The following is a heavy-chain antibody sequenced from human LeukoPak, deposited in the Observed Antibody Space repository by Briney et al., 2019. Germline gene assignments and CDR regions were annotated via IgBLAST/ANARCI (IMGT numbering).Heavy chain of an antibody. D-gene: IGHD2-15*01. Sequence: GGSLRLSCAASGFTFSSYWMHWVRQLPGKGLVWVSRINSDGSSTSYADSVKGRFTISRDNAKNTLYLQMNSLRAEDTAVYFCAVPSVVAAFQRWGQGTLVTVSS. CDR2: INSDGSST. CDR3: AVPSVVAAFQR. V-gene: IGHV3-74*01. CDR1: GFTFSSYW. J-gene: IGHJ1*01.